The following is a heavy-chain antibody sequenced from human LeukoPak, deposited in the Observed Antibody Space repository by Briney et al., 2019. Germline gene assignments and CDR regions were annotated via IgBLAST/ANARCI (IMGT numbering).Heavy chain of an antibody. CDR2: INSDGSST. Sequence: GGSLRLSCAASGFTFSSYAMSWVRQAPGKGLVWVSRINSDGSSTSYADSVKGRFTISRDNAKNTLYLQMNSLRAEDTAVYYCARGTSNYYYYYGMDVWGQGTTVTVSS. V-gene: IGHV3-74*01. CDR3: ARGTSNYYYYYGMDV. CDR1: GFTFSSYA. D-gene: IGHD2-2*01. J-gene: IGHJ6*02.